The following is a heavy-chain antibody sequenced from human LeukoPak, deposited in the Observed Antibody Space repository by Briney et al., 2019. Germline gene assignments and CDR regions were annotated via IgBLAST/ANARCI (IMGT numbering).Heavy chain of an antibody. CDR3: AKRNGWLIYYFDY. Sequence: GGSLRLSCAASGFTFSSYAMSWVRQAPGKGLEWVSVIRGSGGSTYDADSVKGRFTIPRDNSKNTLYLQMNSLRAEDTAEYCCAKRNGWLIYYFDYWGQGTLVAVSS. V-gene: IGHV3-23*01. J-gene: IGHJ4*02. CDR1: GFTFSSYA. D-gene: IGHD5-24*01. CDR2: IRGSGGST.